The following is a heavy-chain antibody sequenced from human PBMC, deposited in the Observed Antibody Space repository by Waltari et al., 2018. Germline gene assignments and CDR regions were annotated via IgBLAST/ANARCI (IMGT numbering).Heavy chain of an antibody. CDR1: VGTFSSYP. CDR3: ARDLHSDAEYYYGMDV. J-gene: IGHJ6*02. Sequence: QVQLVQSGAEVKKPGSSVKVSCKASVGTFSSYPISWVRQAPGQGLEWLGRIHRILGIANYAQKFQGRVTITADKSTSTAYMELSSLRAEDTDVYYCARDLHSDAEYYYGMDVWGQGTTVTVSS. CDR2: IHRILGIA. D-gene: IGHD5-18*01. V-gene: IGHV1-69*04.